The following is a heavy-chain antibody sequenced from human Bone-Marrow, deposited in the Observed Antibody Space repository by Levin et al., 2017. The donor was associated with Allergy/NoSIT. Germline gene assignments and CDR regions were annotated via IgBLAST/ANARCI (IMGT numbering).Heavy chain of an antibody. V-gene: IGHV3-15*01. CDR2: IKSNADGGTT. Sequence: GGSLRLSCATSGFSFNNAWMSWVRQAPGMGLEWVGRIKSNADGGTTDFAAPVKGRFTISRDDSRNTVYLQMSSLKTEDTAFYYCATDGGGDYNFDFWGQGTLVTVSS. D-gene: IGHD1-26*01. J-gene: IGHJ4*02. CDR1: GFSFNNAW. CDR3: ATDGGGDYNFDF.